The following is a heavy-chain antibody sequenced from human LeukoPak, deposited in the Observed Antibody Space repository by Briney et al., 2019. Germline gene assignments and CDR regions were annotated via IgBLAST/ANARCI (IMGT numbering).Heavy chain of an antibody. D-gene: IGHD3-9*01. J-gene: IGHJ4*02. CDR2: IKSKTDGGTT. V-gene: IGHV3-15*01. CDR1: GFTFSNAW. Sequence: GGSLRLSCAASGFTFSNAWMSWVRQAPGKGLEWVGRIKSKTDGGTTDYAAPVKGRFTISRDDSKNTLYLQMNSLETEDTAVYYCTTDYDILTGSKKPQSIDYWGQGTLVTVSS. CDR3: TTDYDILTGSKKPQSIDY.